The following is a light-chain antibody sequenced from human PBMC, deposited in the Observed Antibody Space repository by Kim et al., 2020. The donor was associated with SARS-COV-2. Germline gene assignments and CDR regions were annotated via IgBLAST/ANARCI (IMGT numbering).Light chain of an antibody. CDR1: QSISNY. CDR3: QQSYSTPYT. J-gene: IGKJ2*01. CDR2: AAS. V-gene: IGKV1-39*01. Sequence: DIQMTQSPSSLSASVGDRVTITCRASQSISNYLNWYQQKPGKAPKLLIYAASSLQSGVPSRFSGSGSGTDFTLTISSLQREDFATYYCQQSYSTPYTFGQGTKLEI.